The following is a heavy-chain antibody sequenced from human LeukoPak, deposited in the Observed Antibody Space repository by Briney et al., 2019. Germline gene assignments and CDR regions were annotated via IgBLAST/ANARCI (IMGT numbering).Heavy chain of an antibody. D-gene: IGHD4-17*01. CDR1: GGSISSYY. V-gene: IGHV4-4*07. CDR2: IYTSGST. Sequence: SETLSLTCTDSGGSISSYYWSWIRQPAGKGLEWIGRIYTSGSTNYNPSLKSRVTMSVDTSKNQFSLKLSSVTAADTAVYYCARVWFGDDYGDPSSWFDPWGQGTLVTVSS. J-gene: IGHJ5*02. CDR3: ARVWFGDDYGDPSSWFDP.